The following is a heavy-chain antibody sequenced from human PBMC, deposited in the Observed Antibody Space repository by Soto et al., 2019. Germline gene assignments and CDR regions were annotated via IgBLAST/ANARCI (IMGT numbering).Heavy chain of an antibody. V-gene: IGHV3-30*09. D-gene: IGHD3-16*01. CDR3: ASETSLFYES. Sequence: GGSLRLSCAASRMIFSAYSMHWVRQGPGKGLEWVAHISDDGNTKDYADSVKGRFAISRDNPRNRLYLQMNSLRPEDSALYYCASETSLFYESWGQGVRVTVFS. CDR2: ISDDGNTK. CDR1: RMIFSAYS. J-gene: IGHJ5*02.